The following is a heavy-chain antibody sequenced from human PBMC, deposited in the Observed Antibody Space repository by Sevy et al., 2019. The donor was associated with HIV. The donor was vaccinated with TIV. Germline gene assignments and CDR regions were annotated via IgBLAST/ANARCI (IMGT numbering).Heavy chain of an antibody. CDR2: IWYDGSNK. Sequence: GGSLRLSCAASGFTFSSYGMHWVRQAPGKGLEWVAVIWYDGSNKYYADSVKGRFTISRDNSKNTLYLQMNSLRAGDTAMYYCARDKGQGWFDPWGQGTLVTVSS. V-gene: IGHV3-33*01. CDR3: ARDKGQGWFDP. CDR1: GFTFSSYG. J-gene: IGHJ5*02.